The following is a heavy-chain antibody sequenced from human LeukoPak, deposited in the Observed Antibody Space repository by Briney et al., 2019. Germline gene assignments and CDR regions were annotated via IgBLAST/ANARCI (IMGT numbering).Heavy chain of an antibody. CDR2: IYYSGST. CDR3: ARNAHDYGDYGPGGDDAFDI. CDR1: GGSISSYY. Sequence: SETLSLTCTVSGGSISSYYWSWIRQPPGKGLEWIGYIYYSGSTNYNPSLKSRVTISVDTSKNQFSLKLGSVTAADTAVYYCARNAHDYGDYGPGGDDAFDIWGQGTMVTVSS. J-gene: IGHJ3*02. D-gene: IGHD4-17*01. V-gene: IGHV4-59*01.